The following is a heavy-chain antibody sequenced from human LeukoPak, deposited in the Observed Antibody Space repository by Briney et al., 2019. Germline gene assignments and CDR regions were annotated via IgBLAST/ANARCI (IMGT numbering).Heavy chain of an antibody. CDR2: ISGSGGST. CDR1: GFTFSSYA. CDR3: AKETLWNSYGSYFDY. J-gene: IGHJ4*02. D-gene: IGHD5-18*01. Sequence: GGSLRLSCAAPGFTFSSYAMSWVRQAPGKGPQWVSTISGSGGSTYYADSVKGRFTISRDNSKNALYLQMNNLRAEDTAVYYCAKETLWNSYGSYFDYWGQGTLVTVSS. V-gene: IGHV3-23*01.